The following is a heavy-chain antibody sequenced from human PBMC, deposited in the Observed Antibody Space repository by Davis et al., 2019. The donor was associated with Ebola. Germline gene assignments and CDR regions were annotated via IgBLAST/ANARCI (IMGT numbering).Heavy chain of an antibody. CDR1: GGSFSGYY. CDR2: INHSGST. V-gene: IGHV4-34*01. J-gene: IGHJ3*02. D-gene: IGHD2-2*02. CDR3: ARARYCSSTSCYTGDAFDI. Sequence: PSETLSLTCAVYGGSFSGYYWSWIRQPPGKGLEWIGQINHSGSTNYNPSLKSRVAISVDTSKNQFSLKLSSVTAADTAVYYCARARYCSSTSCYTGDAFDIWGQGTMVTVSS.